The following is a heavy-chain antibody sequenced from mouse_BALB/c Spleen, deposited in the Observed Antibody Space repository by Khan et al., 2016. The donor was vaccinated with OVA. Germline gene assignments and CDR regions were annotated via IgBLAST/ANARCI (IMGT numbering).Heavy chain of an antibody. CDR1: GFNIKDYY. V-gene: IGHV14-1*02. Sequence: VQLQQSGTELVRPGALVRLSCTASGFNIKDYYIHWVKQRPDQGLEWIGWIDPENGKTIYDPKFQGKASITADTSSNTAYLQLSSLTSAHTAVSYVPRAILLYVDDGGQGTTLTVSS. J-gene: IGHJ2*01. CDR3: PRAILLYVDD. CDR2: IDPENGKT.